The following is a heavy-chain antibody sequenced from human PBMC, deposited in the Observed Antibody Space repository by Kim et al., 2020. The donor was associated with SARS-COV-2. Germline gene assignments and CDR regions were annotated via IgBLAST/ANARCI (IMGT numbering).Heavy chain of an antibody. Sequence: SVKVSCKASGGIFSRSAINWVRQAPGQRLEWMGGIIPMFGTANYGQKFQGRVTITADDARRTVYMELSSLRSADTAVYYGARDKEANIGDLPRYFDSWGQGTLVTVSS. D-gene: IGHD3-10*01. CDR3: ARDKEANIGDLPRYFDS. CDR1: GGIFSRSA. CDR2: IIPMFGTA. J-gene: IGHJ4*02. V-gene: IGHV1-69*13.